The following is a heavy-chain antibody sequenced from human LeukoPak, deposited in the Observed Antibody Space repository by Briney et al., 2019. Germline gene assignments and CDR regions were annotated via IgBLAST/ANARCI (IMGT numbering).Heavy chain of an antibody. Sequence: SETLSLTCTVSGGSISSSSYYWGWIRQPPGKGLEWIGSIYYSGSTYYNPSLKSRVTISVDTSKNQFSLKLSSVTAADTAVYYCARHEGGGFQYYFDYWGQGALVTVSS. CDR2: IYYSGST. CDR3: ARHEGGGFQYYFDY. V-gene: IGHV4-39*01. CDR1: GGSISSSSYY. J-gene: IGHJ4*02. D-gene: IGHD2-15*01.